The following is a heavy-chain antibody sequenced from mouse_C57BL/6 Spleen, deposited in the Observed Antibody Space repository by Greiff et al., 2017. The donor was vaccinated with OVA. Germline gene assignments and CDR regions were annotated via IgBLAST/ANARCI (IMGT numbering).Heavy chain of an antibody. D-gene: IGHD2-4*01. CDR2: INPGSGGP. J-gene: IGHJ4*01. Sequence: QVQLQQSGAELVRPGTSVKVSCKASGYAFTNYLIDWVKQRPGQGLEWIGVINPGSGGPTYNEKFKGKATLTADTSSSTAYMQLSSLTSGDSAVYFCAISEDYDDAMDYWGQGTSVTVSS. CDR1: GYAFTNYL. CDR3: AISEDYDDAMDY. V-gene: IGHV1-54*01.